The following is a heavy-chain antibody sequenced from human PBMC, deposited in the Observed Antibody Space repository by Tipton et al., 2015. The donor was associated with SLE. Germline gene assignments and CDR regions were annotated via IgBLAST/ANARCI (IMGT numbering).Heavy chain of an antibody. V-gene: IGHV4-59*01. CDR3: ARSPGDFWSGLGY. J-gene: IGHJ4*02. CDR1: GGSISSYY. CDR2: IHYSGRT. Sequence: TLSLTCTVSGGSISSYYWSWIRQPPGKGLEWIGYIHYSGRTNYNPSLKSRVTTSVDTSKNHFSLKLNSVTAADTAVYYCARSPGDFWSGLGYWGQGTLVTVSS. D-gene: IGHD3-3*01.